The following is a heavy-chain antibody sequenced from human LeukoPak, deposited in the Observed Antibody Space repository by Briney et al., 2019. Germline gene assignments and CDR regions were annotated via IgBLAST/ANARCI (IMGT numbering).Heavy chain of an antibody. V-gene: IGHV1-69*05. CDR2: IIPIFGTA. D-gene: IGHD1-26*01. J-gene: IGHJ4*01. CDR1: GGTFSSYA. Sequence: GASVKVSCKASGGTFSSYAISWVRQAPGQGLEWMGGIIPIFGTANYAQKFQGRVTITTDESTSTAYIELSSLRSEDTAVYYCARVFSELQVMYYFDYWGHGTLVTVSS. CDR3: ARVFSELQVMYYFDY.